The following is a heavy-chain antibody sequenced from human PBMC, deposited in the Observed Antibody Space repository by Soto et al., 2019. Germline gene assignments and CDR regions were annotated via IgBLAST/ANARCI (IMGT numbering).Heavy chain of an antibody. CDR1: GDSVSGDSAA. J-gene: IGHJ4*02. Sequence: SQTLSLTCAISGDSVSGDSAAWNLISQSPSRGLEWLGRTYYRSKWYNDYAVSVKSRITINPDTSKNQFSLQLNSVTPEDTAVYYCARDRRKVAGLYFDYWAQGTLVTVSS. D-gene: IGHD6-19*01. CDR2: TYYRSKWYN. V-gene: IGHV6-1*01. CDR3: ARDRRKVAGLYFDY.